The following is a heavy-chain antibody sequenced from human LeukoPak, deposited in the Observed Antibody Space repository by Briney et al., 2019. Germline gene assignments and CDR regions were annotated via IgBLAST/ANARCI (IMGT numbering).Heavy chain of an antibody. V-gene: IGHV3-30*01. J-gene: IGHJ6*02. CDR3: ARDPNYYGSGFMDV. D-gene: IGHD3-10*01. CDR2: VSYDGTNK. Sequence: PGGSLRLSCTASGFTFSSYAMHWVRRAPGKGLESVAFVSYDGTNKYYADSVKGRFTISRDNSKNTLFLQMNSLRAEDTAVYYCARDPNYYGSGFMDVWGQGTTVTVFS. CDR1: GFTFSSYA.